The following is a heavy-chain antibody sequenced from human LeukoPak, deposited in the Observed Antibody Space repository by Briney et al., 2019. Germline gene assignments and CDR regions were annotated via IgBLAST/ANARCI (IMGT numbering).Heavy chain of an antibody. CDR2: INSNSGGT. V-gene: IGHV1-2*02. CDR1: GYTLIDYY. D-gene: IGHD6-19*01. J-gene: IGHJ4*02. CDR3: ASSVAPTRFDY. Sequence: ASVKVSCKASGYTLIDYYIHWVRQAPGQGLEWMGWINSNSGGTHSAQKFQVRVTMTRDTSISTAYMELSRLRSDDTAVYYCASSVAPTRFDYWGQGTLVTVSS.